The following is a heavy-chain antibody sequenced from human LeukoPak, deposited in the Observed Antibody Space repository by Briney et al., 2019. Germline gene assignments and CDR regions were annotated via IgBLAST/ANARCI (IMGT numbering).Heavy chain of an antibody. CDR1: GYTFTSYG. D-gene: IGHD3-22*01. CDR3: ARDRSDYYDSSGYENCFDT. V-gene: IGHV1-18*01. CDR2: ISAYNGNT. J-gene: IGHJ5*02. Sequence: ASVKVSCKASGYTFTSYGMSWVRQAPGQGLEWMGWISAYNGNTNYAQKLQGRVTMTTDTSTSTAYMELRSLRSDDTAVYYCARDRSDYYDSSGYENCFDTWGQGTLVTVSS.